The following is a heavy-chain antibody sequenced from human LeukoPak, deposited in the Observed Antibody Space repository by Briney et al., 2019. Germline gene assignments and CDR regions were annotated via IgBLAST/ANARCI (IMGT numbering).Heavy chain of an antibody. Sequence: PGGSLRLSCAASGFTFSSYGMHWVRQAPGKGLEWVAFIRYDGSNKYYADSVKGRFTISRDNSKNTLYLQMNSLRAEDTAVYYCAKDVEMATIKPYYFGYWGQGTLVTVSS. D-gene: IGHD5-24*01. V-gene: IGHV3-30*02. J-gene: IGHJ4*02. CDR3: AKDVEMATIKPYYFGY. CDR2: IRYDGSNK. CDR1: GFTFSSYG.